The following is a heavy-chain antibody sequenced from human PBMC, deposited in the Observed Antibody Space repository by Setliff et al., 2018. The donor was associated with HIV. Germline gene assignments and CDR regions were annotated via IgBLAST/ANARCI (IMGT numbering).Heavy chain of an antibody. CDR1: GFTFEDYG. CDR3: AKDPRAAVATICDY. V-gene: IGHV3-23*01. D-gene: IGHD5-12*01. J-gene: IGHJ4*02. CDR2: INWNGGST. Sequence: GGSLRLSCAVSGFTFEDYGMSWVRQAPGKGLEWVSGINWNGGSTYYADSVKGRFTISRDNSKNTLYLQMNSLRAEDTAVYYCAKDPRAAVATICDYWGQGTLVTVSS.